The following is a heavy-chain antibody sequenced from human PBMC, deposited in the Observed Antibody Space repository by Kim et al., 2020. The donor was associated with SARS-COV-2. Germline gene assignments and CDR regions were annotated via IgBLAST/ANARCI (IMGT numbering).Heavy chain of an antibody. CDR3: AKVLEFGYSSSSVPYFDY. CDR2: ISGSGGST. V-gene: IGHV3-23*01. Sequence: GGSLRLSCAASGFTFSSYAMSWVRQAPGKGLEWVSAISGSGGSTYYADSVKGRFTISRDNSKNTLYLQMNSLRAEDTAVYYCAKVLEFGYSSSSVPYFDYWGQGTLVTVSS. J-gene: IGHJ4*02. D-gene: IGHD6-6*01. CDR1: GFTFSSYA.